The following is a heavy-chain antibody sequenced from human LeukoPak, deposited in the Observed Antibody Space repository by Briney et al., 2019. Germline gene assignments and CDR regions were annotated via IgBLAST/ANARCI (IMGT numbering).Heavy chain of an antibody. D-gene: IGHD4-17*01. CDR1: GYTLTELS. J-gene: IGHJ4*02. Sequence: GASVKVSCEVSGYTLTELSMHWVRQAPGKGLEWMGGFDPEDGETIYAQKFQGRVTMTEDTSTDTAYMELSSLRSEDTAVYYCATVSGGDYFYFDYWGQGTLVTVSS. CDR2: FDPEDGET. V-gene: IGHV1-24*01. CDR3: ATVSGGDYFYFDY.